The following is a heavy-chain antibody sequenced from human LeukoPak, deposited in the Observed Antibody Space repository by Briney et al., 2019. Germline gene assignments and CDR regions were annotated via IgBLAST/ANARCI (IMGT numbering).Heavy chain of an antibody. CDR2: INHSGTT. J-gene: IGHJ4*02. Sequence: SETLSLTCAVSGGSFSGFYWPWIRQPPGGGLEWIADINHSGTTNYNPSLKSRVTISVDTSKNQFSLNLKSMTAADTAVYYCTRQYSSSYYSDYWGQGTLVTVSS. CDR1: GGSFSGFY. V-gene: IGHV4-34*01. CDR3: TRQYSSSYYSDY. D-gene: IGHD6-6*01.